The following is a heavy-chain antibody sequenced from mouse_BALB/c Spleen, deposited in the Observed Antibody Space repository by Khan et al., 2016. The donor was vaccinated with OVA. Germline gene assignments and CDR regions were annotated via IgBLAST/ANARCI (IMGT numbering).Heavy chain of an antibody. CDR2: TDPANGNT. CDR3: RISTINA. CDR1: GYNIKDIY. J-gene: IGHJ2*01. Sequence: VQLKQSGAELVKPAASLKLSCTASGYNIKDIYIHWVKQRPEKGLERIRRTDPANGNTKYDPKFQGKATITADPSSNTAYLQLSSLTSEDTAVYYCRISTINAWGQGTTLTVSS. V-gene: IGHV14-3*02.